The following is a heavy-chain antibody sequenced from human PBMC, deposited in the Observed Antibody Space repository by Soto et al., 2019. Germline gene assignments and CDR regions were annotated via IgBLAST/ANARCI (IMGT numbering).Heavy chain of an antibody. J-gene: IGHJ2*01. D-gene: IGHD2-21*01. Sequence: EVQLLESGGDSVQPGGSVRLSCAGSGFTFINYAMNWVRQAPGKGLEWVSTISGGGDATFFADSVRGRFTFSRDNCKNTVSLQMNSLGVDDTAVYYGARKVVGSTSRPDYWYFDLWGRGTLVTVSS. CDR3: ARKVVGSTSRPDYWYFDL. CDR2: ISGGGDAT. V-gene: IGHV3-23*01. CDR1: GFTFINYA.